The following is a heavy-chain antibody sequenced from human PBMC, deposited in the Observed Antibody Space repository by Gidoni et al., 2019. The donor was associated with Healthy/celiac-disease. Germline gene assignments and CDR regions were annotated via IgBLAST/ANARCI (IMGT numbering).Heavy chain of an antibody. D-gene: IGHD5-12*01. CDR2: IVSCGSTR. CDR3: ATSPSKIYGFNY. V-gene: IGHV3-11*01. CDR1: GLTFSDYY. Sequence: QVQLAESGGGLAKPGAPLRLFCAASGLTFSDYYMSWIRQAPGKGLEWVSYIVSCGSTRYYADSVKGRFTIARENAKNALYLQMNSLRAEDTAVYYCATSPSKIYGFNYWGQGTLVTVSS. J-gene: IGHJ4*02.